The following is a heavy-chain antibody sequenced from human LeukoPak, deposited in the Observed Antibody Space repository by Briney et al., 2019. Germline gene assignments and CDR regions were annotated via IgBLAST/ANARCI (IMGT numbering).Heavy chain of an antibody. J-gene: IGHJ4*02. Sequence: PGGSLRLSCAASGFTFSKYWMLWVRQAPGKGLESVSRINTDGTVTTYADSVKGRFTVSRDNAENTMFLQMNSVRDEDPAVYYCATKQWLAPPPDSWGQGTPVTVSS. V-gene: IGHV3-74*01. CDR1: GFTFSKYW. D-gene: IGHD6-19*01. CDR3: ATKQWLAPPPDS. CDR2: INTDGTVT.